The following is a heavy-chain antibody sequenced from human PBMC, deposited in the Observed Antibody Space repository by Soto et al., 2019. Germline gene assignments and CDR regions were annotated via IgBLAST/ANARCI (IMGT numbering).Heavy chain of an antibody. D-gene: IGHD5-12*01. CDR1: GYTLTNYG. CDR3: ATDGPSNSGNLYAFDI. J-gene: IGHJ3*02. Sequence: QAQLVQSGAEVKKSGASVRVSCKASGYTLTNYGVTWVRQAPGQDLEWLGRVTPYKADTNSAQNLQGRVTMATDTSTNTAYLELRSLRSDDTAVYFCATDGPSNSGNLYAFDIWGQGTMVTVSA. V-gene: IGHV1-18*04. CDR2: VTPYKADT.